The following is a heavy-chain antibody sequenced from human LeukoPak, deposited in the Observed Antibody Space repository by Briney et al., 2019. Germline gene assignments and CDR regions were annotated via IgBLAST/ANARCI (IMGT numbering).Heavy chain of an antibody. CDR2: ISGSAHKI. J-gene: IGHJ4*02. V-gene: IGHV3-23*01. CDR1: GITFGNYA. CDR3: AGRPTGYSSGYIH. D-gene: IGHD5-18*01. Sequence: GGSLRLSCVASGITFGNYAVSWVRQAPEKGLDWVSVISGSAHKIRYADSVKGRFTISRDNSENIVYLQMNNLRVEDTAVYYCAGRPTGYSSGYIHWGQGTLVTVSS.